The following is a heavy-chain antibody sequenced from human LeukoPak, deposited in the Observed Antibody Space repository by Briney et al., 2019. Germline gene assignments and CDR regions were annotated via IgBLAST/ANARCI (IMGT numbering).Heavy chain of an antibody. CDR1: GGTFSSYA. CDR2: IIPIFGTA. V-gene: IGHV1-69*05. CDR3: ARDLRYSSSSSPFYYFDY. J-gene: IGHJ4*02. Sequence: GASVKVSCKASGGTFSSYAISWVRQAPGQGLEWMGGIIPIFGTANYAQKLQGRVTMTTDTSTSTAYMELRSLRSDDTAVYYCARDLRYSSSSSPFYYFDYWGQGTLVTVSS. D-gene: IGHD6-6*01.